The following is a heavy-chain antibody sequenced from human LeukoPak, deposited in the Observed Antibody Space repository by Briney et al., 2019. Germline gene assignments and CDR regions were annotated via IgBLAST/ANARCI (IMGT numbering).Heavy chain of an antibody. CDR2: IRSKANNYAT. CDR3: SRHEAMPGDY. J-gene: IGHJ4*02. CDR1: GFTLSGAT. D-gene: IGHD2-2*01. V-gene: IGHV3-73*01. Sequence: GGSLRLSCAASGFTLSGATMHWVRQASGKGLEWVGHIRSKANNYATAYAASVKGRFTISRDDSKNTAYLQMNSLKTEDTAVYYCSRHEAMPGDYWGQGTLVTVSS.